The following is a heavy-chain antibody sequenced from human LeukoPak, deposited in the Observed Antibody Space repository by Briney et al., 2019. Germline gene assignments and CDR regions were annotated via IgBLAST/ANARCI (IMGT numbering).Heavy chain of an antibody. D-gene: IGHD1-26*01. CDR1: GFTFSSYA. CDR3: AKRLSVGIDY. Sequence: PGGSLRLSCAASGFTFSSYAMSWVRQAPGKGLEWVSAISGSGGSTYYADSVKGRCTISRDNSKNTLYLQMNSLTDEDTSLYYYAKRLSVGIDYWGQGTVVTVSS. V-gene: IGHV3-23*01. CDR2: ISGSGGST. J-gene: IGHJ4*02.